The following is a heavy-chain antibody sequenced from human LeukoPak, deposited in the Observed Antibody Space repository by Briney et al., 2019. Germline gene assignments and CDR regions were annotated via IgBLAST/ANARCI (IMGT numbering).Heavy chain of an antibody. CDR2: ISSTSSYI. V-gene: IGHV3-21*04. CDR1: GFTFRSYS. Sequence: KPGGSLRLSCAASGFTFRSYSMNWVRQAPGKGLEWVSSISSTSSYIYYADSVKGRFTISRDNSKDSLYLQMNSLRTEDTALYYCAKDGYYYDSSGYGWFDPWGQGTLVTVSS. J-gene: IGHJ5*02. CDR3: AKDGYYYDSSGYGWFDP. D-gene: IGHD3-22*01.